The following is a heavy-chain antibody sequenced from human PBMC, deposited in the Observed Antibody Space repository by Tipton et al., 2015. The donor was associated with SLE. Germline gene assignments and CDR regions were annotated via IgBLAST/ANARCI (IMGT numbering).Heavy chain of an antibody. Sequence: TLSLTCTVSGGSISSSSYYWGWIRQPPGKGLEWIGSIYYSGSTYYNPSLKSRVTISVDTSKTQFSRKLSSVTAADAAVYYCARDRETAWELAHFDYWGQGTLVTVSS. V-gene: IGHV4-39*07. J-gene: IGHJ4*02. CDR2: IYYSGST. CDR3: ARDRETAWELAHFDY. CDR1: GGSISSSSYY. D-gene: IGHD1-26*01.